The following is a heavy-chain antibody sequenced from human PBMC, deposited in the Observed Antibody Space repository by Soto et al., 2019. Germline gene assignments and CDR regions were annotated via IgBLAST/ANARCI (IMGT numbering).Heavy chain of an antibody. J-gene: IGHJ3*02. CDR3: ARGFGYGDYVGNAFDI. CDR2: IYYSGST. CDR1: GGSISSYY. Sequence: NPSETLSLTCTVSGGSISSYYWSWIRQPPGKGLEWIGYIYYSGSTDYNPSLKSRVTISVDTSKNQFSLKLSSVTAADTAVYYCARGFGYGDYVGNAFDIWGQGTMVTVSS. D-gene: IGHD4-17*01. V-gene: IGHV4-59*01.